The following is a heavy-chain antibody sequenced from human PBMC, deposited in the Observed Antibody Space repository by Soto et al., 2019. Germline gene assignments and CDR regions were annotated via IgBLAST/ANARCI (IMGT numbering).Heavy chain of an antibody. J-gene: IGHJ4*02. Sequence: GASVTVSCKASAVTFSSYAISWVRQAPGQGLEWMGQIIPIFGTANSAQQFQGRVTITADESTSTAYMQLSSLRSDDTAVYYCARVYCSSTSCPPRPQPPFDSWGQGTLVTVSS. CDR3: ARVYCSSTSCPPRPQPPFDS. CDR1: AVTFSSYA. V-gene: IGHV1-69*13. D-gene: IGHD2-2*01. CDR2: IIPIFGTA.